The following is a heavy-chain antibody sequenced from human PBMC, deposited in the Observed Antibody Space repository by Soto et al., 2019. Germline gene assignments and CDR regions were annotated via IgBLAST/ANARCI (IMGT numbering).Heavy chain of an antibody. CDR2: IIPIFGTA. J-gene: IGHJ6*02. Sequence: SVKVSCKASGGTFSSYAISWVRQAPGQGLEWMGGIIPIFGTANYAQKFQGRVTITADESTSTAYMELSSLRSEDTAVYYCATYSKHIVVVTARNYYYYGMDVWGQGTTVTVSS. CDR3: ATYSKHIVVVTARNYYYYGMDV. D-gene: IGHD2-21*02. CDR1: GGTFSSYA. V-gene: IGHV1-69*13.